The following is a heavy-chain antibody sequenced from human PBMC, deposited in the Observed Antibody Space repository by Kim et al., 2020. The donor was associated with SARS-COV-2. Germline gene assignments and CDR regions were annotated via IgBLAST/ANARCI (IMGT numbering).Heavy chain of an antibody. CDR2: ISSSSSYI. V-gene: IGHV3-21*01. Sequence: GGSLRLSCAASGFTISNYNMNWVRQAPGKGLEWVSSISSSSSYIYYADSVKGRFTISRDNAKNSLYLQMNSLRAGDTAVYYCARGHSDKASSGYYYTYYYYGRDVWGQGTTFTVSS. CDR1: GFTISNYN. D-gene: IGHD3-22*01. J-gene: IGHJ6*02. CDR3: ARGHSDKASSGYYYTYYYYGRDV.